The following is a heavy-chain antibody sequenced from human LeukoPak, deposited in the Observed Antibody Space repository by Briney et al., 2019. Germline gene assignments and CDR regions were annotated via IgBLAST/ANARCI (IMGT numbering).Heavy chain of an antibody. V-gene: IGHV4-61*02. Sequence: SETLSLTCTVSGGSISSGSYYWSWIRQPAGKGLEWIGRIYTSGSTNYNPSLKSRVTISVDTSKNQFSLKLSSVTAADTAVYYCAREGMATTDIQGAFDIWGQGTMVTVSS. CDR3: AREGMATTDIQGAFDI. CDR2: IYTSGST. J-gene: IGHJ3*02. CDR1: GGSISSGSYY. D-gene: IGHD5-12*01.